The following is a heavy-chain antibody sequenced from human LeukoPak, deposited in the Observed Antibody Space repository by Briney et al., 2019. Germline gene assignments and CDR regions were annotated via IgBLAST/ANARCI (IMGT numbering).Heavy chain of an antibody. V-gene: IGHV3-30*04. CDR1: GFSFSSYA. D-gene: IGHD3-16*02. J-gene: IGHJ4*02. Sequence: GGSLRLSCAASGFSFSSYAMDWVRQAPGKGLEWVAVISYDGSNKFYADSVRGRSTISRDNSKNTLYLQMNSLRAEDTAVYYCARGFAPGELSYFDYWGQGTLVTVSS. CDR2: ISYDGSNK. CDR3: ARGFAPGELSYFDY.